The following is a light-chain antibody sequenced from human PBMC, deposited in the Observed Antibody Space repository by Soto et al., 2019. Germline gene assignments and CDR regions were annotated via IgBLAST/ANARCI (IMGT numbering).Light chain of an antibody. Sequence: QSVLTQPRSVSGSPGQSVTISCTGTSSDVGGYDYVSWYQQHPGKAPKLMIFDVSKRPSGVPDRFSGSKSGNTASLTISGLQAEDEADYYCYSYAGRYTYVCGTGTKLTVL. CDR2: DVS. CDR3: YSYAGRYTYV. CDR1: SSDVGGYDY. J-gene: IGLJ1*01. V-gene: IGLV2-11*01.